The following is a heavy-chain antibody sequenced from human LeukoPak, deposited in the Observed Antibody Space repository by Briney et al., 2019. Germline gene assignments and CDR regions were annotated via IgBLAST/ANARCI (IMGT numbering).Heavy chain of an antibody. J-gene: IGHJ5*02. Sequence: PSETLSLTCPVSGASSTGFQWSWTRQSPGKGLECVGQTYHSDTNYSPSLMSRVTISVETSKNQFSLKLRSMAAEDTAVYYCASATVWLAFDAWGQGTLVTVSS. CDR3: ASATVWLAFDA. CDR2: TYHSDT. D-gene: IGHD4-17*01. V-gene: IGHV4-59*08. CDR1: GASSTGFQ.